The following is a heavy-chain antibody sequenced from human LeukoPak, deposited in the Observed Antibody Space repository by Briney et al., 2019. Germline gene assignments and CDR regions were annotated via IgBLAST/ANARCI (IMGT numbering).Heavy chain of an antibody. CDR2: IKSKTDGGTT. J-gene: IGHJ6*02. D-gene: IGHD6-13*01. V-gene: IGHV3-15*01. CDR1: GFTFSNAW. Sequence: GSLRLSCAASGFTFSNAWMSWVRQAPGKGLEWVGRIKSKTDGGTTDYAAPVKGRFTISRDDSKNTLYLQMNSLKTEDTAVYYCRAAAVPYGMDVWGQGTTVTVSS. CDR3: RAAAVPYGMDV.